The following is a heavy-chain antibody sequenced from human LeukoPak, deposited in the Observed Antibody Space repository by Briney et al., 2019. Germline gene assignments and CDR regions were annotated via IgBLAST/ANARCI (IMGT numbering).Heavy chain of an antibody. D-gene: IGHD2-2*01. CDR3: TPTSTDMDV. Sequence: GGSLRLSCAASGFTFSGSAMHWVRQASGQGLEWVGRIRSKANSYATAYAASVKGRFTISRDDSKNTAYLQMNSLKTEDTAVYYCTPTSTDMDVWGKGTTVTVSS. J-gene: IGHJ6*03. V-gene: IGHV3-73*01. CDR1: GFTFSGSA. CDR2: IRSKANSYAT.